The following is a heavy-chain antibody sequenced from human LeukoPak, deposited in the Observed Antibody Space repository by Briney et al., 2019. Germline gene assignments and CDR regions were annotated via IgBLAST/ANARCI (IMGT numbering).Heavy chain of an antibody. V-gene: IGHV3-48*03. CDR2: ISSSGSTI. D-gene: IGHD6-13*01. CDR1: GFTFSSYE. J-gene: IGHJ6*03. CDR3: ARDHGYSSSWYYYYYYMDV. Sequence: GGSLRLSCAASGFTFSSYEMNWVRQAPGKGLEWVSYISSSGSTIYYADSVKGRFTISRDNAKNSLYLQMNSLRAEDTAVYYCARDHGYSSSWYYYYYYMDVWGKGTTVTISS.